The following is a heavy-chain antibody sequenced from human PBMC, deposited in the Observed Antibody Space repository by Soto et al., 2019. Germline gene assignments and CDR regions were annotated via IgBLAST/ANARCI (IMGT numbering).Heavy chain of an antibody. D-gene: IGHD3-16*01. J-gene: IGHJ6*02. CDR1: GYTFTRYG. CDR3: AMVDVYVTPSPQDV. Sequence: QVQLVQSGAEVKNPGASVKVSCKASGYTFTRYGIVWARQAPGQGLEWMGWINTYNGNTNYAQNVQGRVTLTTDTSTSTAYMELRSLRSNDTAIEYCAMVDVYVTPSPQDVWGQGTTVIVSS. V-gene: IGHV1-18*01. CDR2: INTYNGNT.